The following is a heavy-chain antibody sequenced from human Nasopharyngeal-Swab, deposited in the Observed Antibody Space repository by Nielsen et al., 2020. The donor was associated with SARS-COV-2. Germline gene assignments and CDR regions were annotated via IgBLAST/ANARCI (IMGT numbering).Heavy chain of an antibody. D-gene: IGHD4-17*01. CDR3: ARDGDEGLYYYYYMDV. J-gene: IGHJ6*03. Sequence: ASVKVSCKASGYTFTSYYMHWVRQAPGQGLEWMGIINPSGGNTNYAQKLQGRVTMTTDTSTSTAYMELRSLRSDDTAVYYCARDGDEGLYYYYYMDVWGKGTTVTVSS. V-gene: IGHV1-46*01. CDR1: GYTFTSYY. CDR2: INPSGGNT.